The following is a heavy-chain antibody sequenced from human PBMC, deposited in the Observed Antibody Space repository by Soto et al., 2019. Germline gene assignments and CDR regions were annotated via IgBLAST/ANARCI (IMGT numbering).Heavy chain of an antibody. J-gene: IGHJ6*02. Sequence: QVQLQQWGAGLLKPSETLSLTCAVYGGSFSDFYWSWIRQPPGKGLEWIGEINDSGSTDYNPSLKSRVAISVDTSKDQVSLKLSSVTAADTAVYYCARRGSSSSPYYYYYGMDVWGQGTTVTVSS. D-gene: IGHD6-6*01. V-gene: IGHV4-34*01. CDR3: ARRGSSSSPYYYYYGMDV. CDR2: INDSGST. CDR1: GGSFSDFY.